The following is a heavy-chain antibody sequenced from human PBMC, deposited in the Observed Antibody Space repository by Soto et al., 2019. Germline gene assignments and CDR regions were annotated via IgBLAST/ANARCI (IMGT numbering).Heavy chain of an antibody. Sequence: RGYLRLSCSASGFTFSSYGMHGVRQAPGKGLEWVAVISYDGSNKYYADSVKGRFTISRDNSKNTLYLQMNSLIAEDTAVYYYAKHMTRSSDWGQGP. D-gene: IGHD2-21*01. CDR2: ISYDGSNK. V-gene: IGHV3-30*18. J-gene: IGHJ4*02. CDR3: AKHMTRSSD. CDR1: GFTFSSYG.